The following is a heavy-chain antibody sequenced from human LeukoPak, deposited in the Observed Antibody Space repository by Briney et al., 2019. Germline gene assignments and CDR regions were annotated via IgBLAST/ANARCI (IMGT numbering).Heavy chain of an antibody. CDR1: GGSINTYY. D-gene: IGHD3-10*01. CDR3: ARTPRRGGFDY. J-gene: IGHJ4*02. CDR2: TYYSGST. V-gene: IGHV4-59*01. Sequence: PSETLSLTCTVSGGSINTYYWSWLRQPPGKGLEWIGYTYYSGSTKYNPSLKSRVTISVETSKNQFSLKLNSVTAADTAVYYCARTPRRGGFDYWGQGTLVTVSS.